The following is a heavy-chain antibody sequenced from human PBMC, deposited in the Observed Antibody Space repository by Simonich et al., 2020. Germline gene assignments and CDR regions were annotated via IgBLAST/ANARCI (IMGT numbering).Heavy chain of an antibody. D-gene: IGHD2-21*01. Sequence: QVQLVQSGAEVKKPGASVKVSCKASGYTFTGYYMHWVRQAPGQGLEWMGWNNPNSGGKNYAQKFQGRVTMTRDTSISTAYMEMSRLRSDDTAVYYCARNGLVGILKAFDIWGQGTMVTVSS. CDR2: NNPNSGGK. CDR1: GYTFTGYY. V-gene: IGHV1-2*02. CDR3: ARNGLVGILKAFDI. J-gene: IGHJ3*02.